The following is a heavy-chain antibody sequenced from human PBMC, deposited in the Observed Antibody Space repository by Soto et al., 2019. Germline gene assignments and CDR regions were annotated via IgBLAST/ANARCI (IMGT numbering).Heavy chain of an antibody. V-gene: IGHV1-18*04. CDR2: ISAYNGNT. CDR3: ATSIAAAGTSINWFDP. D-gene: IGHD6-13*01. Sequence: GASVKVSCKASGYTFTSYGISWVRQAPGQGLEWMGWISAYNGNTNYAQKLQGRVTMTTDTSTSTAYMELRSLRSDDTAVYCCATSIAAAGTSINWFDPWGQGTLVTVSS. CDR1: GYTFTSYG. J-gene: IGHJ5*02.